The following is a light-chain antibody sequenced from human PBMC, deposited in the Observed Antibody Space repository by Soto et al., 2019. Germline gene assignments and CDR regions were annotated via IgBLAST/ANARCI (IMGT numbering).Light chain of an antibody. CDR3: QQYLTSPPELT. Sequence: EIVMTQSPATLSVSPGERATLSCRASQSVSSNLAWYQQKPGQAPRLLIYGASTRATGIPARFSGSGSGTEFTLTISSLQSEDFAVYYCQQYLTSPPELTFGGGTKVEIK. CDR2: GAS. V-gene: IGKV3-15*01. CDR1: QSVSSN. J-gene: IGKJ4*01.